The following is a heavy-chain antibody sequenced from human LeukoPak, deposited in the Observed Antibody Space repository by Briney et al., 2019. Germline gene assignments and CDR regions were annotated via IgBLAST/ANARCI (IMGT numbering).Heavy chain of an antibody. V-gene: IGHV3-66*04. CDR3: ARHRGYCSSTSCYPYYFDY. CDR1: GFTISSNY. Sequence: GGSLRLSCAASGFTISSNYMSWVRQAPGKGLEWVSVIYSGGSTYYADSAKGRFTISRDNSKNTLYLQMNSLRAEDTAVYYCARHRGYCSSTSCYPYYFDYWGQGTLVTVSS. D-gene: IGHD2-2*01. J-gene: IGHJ4*02. CDR2: IYSGGST.